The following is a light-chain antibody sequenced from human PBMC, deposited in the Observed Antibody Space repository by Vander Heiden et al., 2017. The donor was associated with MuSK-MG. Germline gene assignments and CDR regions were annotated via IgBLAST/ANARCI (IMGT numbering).Light chain of an antibody. CDR3: QQYGNSPLIT. Sequence: EIVLPQSPGTLSLSPGERDTLSCRGRQSVSNYYLVWYSQKPGQAPRLLMYGTSSRPPGIPDRCSGSGSGTDFTPTISRLEPEDFAVYYCQQYGNSPLITFGPGTKVDIK. CDR2: GTS. CDR1: QSVSNYY. V-gene: IGKV3-20*01. J-gene: IGKJ3*01.